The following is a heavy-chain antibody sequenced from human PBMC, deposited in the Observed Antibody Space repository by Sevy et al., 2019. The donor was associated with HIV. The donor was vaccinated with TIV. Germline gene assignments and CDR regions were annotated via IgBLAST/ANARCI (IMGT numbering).Heavy chain of an antibody. V-gene: IGHV1-18*01. CDR1: GYTFTSYG. CDR2: ISAYNGNT. Sequence: ASVKVSCKASGYTFTSYGISWVRQAPGQGLEWMGWISAYNGNTNYAQKLQGRVTMTTDTSTSTAYMELRSLRSDDTAVYYCARSYGSSWYRPSPFDYWGQGTLVTVSS. J-gene: IGHJ4*02. CDR3: ARSYGSSWYRPSPFDY. D-gene: IGHD6-13*01.